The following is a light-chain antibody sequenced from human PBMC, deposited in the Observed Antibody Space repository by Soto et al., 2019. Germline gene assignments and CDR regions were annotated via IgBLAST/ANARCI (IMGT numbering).Light chain of an antibody. J-gene: IGLJ2*01. CDR1: SSDVGSYTL. Sequence: QSALTQPASVSGSPGQSITISCTGTSSDVGSYTLASCYQQHPGKAPKFMIYEGSKRPSGVSNRFSGSKSGNTASLTISGLQAEDEADYYCCSYAGSSTVVFGGGTKLTVL. V-gene: IGLV2-23*01. CDR2: EGS. CDR3: CSYAGSSTVV.